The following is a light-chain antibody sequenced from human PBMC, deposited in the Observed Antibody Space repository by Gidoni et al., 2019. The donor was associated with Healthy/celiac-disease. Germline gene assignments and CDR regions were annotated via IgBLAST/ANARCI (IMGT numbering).Light chain of an antibody. V-gene: IGKV3-20*01. CDR2: GAS. Sequence: MLPPSPSTLSLSPGERATLSCRASQSVSSSYLAWYQQKPGQAPRLLISGASSRATGIPDRFSGSGSGTDFTLTISRLEPEDFAVYYCQQYGSSPCTFGQGTRLEIK. CDR3: QQYGSSPCT. CDR1: QSVSSSY. J-gene: IGKJ5*01.